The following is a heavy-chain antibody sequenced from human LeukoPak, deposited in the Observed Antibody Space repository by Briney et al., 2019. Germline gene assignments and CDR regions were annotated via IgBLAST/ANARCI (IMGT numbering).Heavy chain of an antibody. CDR2: IKQDGSEK. D-gene: IGHD4-17*01. J-gene: IGHJ4*02. Sequence: GGSLRLSCAASGFTFSSYWMSWVRQAPGKGLEWVANIKQDGSEKYYVDSVKGRFTISRDNAKNSLYLQMNSLRAEDKAVYYCAREKGPNYGDYSRYDYWGQGTLVTVSS. V-gene: IGHV3-7*01. CDR3: AREKGPNYGDYSRYDY. CDR1: GFTFSSYW.